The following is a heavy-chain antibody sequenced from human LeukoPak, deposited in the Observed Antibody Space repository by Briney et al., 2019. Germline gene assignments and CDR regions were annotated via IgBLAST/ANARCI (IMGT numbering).Heavy chain of an antibody. V-gene: IGHV3-30*02. J-gene: IGHJ2*01. CDR3: AVVFVPAAVGQFDL. CDR1: GFTFSHYG. Sequence: GESLRLSCVASGFTFSHYGFRWVRQAPGKGLEWVGNIRPDETKKSYGDSVKGRFTISRDNSKKTVYLQMNTLRAEDTAVDYSAVVFVPAAVGQFDLWGRGTQVTVSS. D-gene: IGHD2-2*01. CDR2: IRPDETKK.